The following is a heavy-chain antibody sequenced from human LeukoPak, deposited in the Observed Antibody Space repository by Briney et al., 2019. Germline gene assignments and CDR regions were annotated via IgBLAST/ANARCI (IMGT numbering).Heavy chain of an antibody. D-gene: IGHD3-22*01. CDR2: VRTTAEGETT. CDR3: TAGLGKTDDDT. Sequence: GGSLRLSCEGSVFNFNVAWMSWIRQAPGKGLEWVGRVRTTAEGETTDYAAPVRGRFIISRDDSKSMVYLQMNRLETEDTAIYYCTAGLGKTDDDTWGQGTLVTVSS. V-gene: IGHV3-15*01. CDR1: VFNFNVAW. J-gene: IGHJ5*02.